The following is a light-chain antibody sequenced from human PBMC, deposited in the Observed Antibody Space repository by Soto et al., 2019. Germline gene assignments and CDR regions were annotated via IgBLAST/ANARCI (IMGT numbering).Light chain of an antibody. CDR2: EGS. CDR1: SSDVGSYNL. Sequence: QSALTQPASVSGSPGQSITISCTGTSSDVGSYNLVSWYQQHPGKAPKLMIYEGSKRPSGVSNRFSGSKSGNTASLTISGLPAEVEADYYCCSYAGSSTWVFGGGTQLTVL. CDR3: CSYAGSSTWV. V-gene: IGLV2-23*01. J-gene: IGLJ3*02.